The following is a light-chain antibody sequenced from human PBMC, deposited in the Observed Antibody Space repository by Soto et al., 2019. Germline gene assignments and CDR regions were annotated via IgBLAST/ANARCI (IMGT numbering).Light chain of an antibody. V-gene: IGLV1-40*01. CDR3: QSYDNSLTGLHV. CDR1: SSNIGAGYD. J-gene: IGLJ1*01. CDR2: GNR. Sequence: QSVLTQPPSVSGAPGQRVTISCTGSSSNIGAGYDVHWYQQLPGTAPKLLIYGNRYRPSGVPDRFSGSKSGTSASLAITGLQADDEADYYCQSYDNSLTGLHVFGTGTKVTVL.